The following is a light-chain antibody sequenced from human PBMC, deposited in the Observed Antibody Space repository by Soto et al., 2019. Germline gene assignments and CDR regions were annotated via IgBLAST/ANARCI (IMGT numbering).Light chain of an antibody. CDR2: DAS. V-gene: IGKV3-11*01. Sequence: TVITQSPCTLSVSPGERATLSCRASQSVSSNLAWYQQKPGQAPRLLIYDASNRATGIPARFSGSGSGTDFTLTISSLEPEDFAVYYCQQRSNWPITFGQGTRLEIK. CDR1: QSVSSN. J-gene: IGKJ5*01. CDR3: QQRSNWPIT.